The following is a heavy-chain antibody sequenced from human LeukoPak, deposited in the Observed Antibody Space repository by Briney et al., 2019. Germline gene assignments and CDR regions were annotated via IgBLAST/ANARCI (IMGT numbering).Heavy chain of an antibody. CDR1: AYSISSNNW. Sequence: SGTLSLTCAVSAYSISSNNWWGWIRQPPGKGLEWIGYIFHSGSTYYNPSLNSRVTMSVDTSKNQFSLRLSSVTAVDTAVYYCTRKTGGSSDFSWGQGTLVTVSS. CDR3: TRKTGGSSDFS. CDR2: IFHSGST. V-gene: IGHV4-28*01. J-gene: IGHJ5*02. D-gene: IGHD6-19*01.